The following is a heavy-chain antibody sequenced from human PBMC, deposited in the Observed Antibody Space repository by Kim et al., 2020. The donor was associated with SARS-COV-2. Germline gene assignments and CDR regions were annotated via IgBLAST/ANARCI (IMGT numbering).Heavy chain of an antibody. D-gene: IGHD3-22*01. Sequence: GGSLRLSCAPSGFTFSSYAMHWVRQAPGKGLEWMAVISYDGSNKYYADSVKGRFTISRDNSKNTLYLQMNSLRAEDTAVYYCARQYYYDSSGYYYPHYY. CDR3: ARQYYYDSSGYYYPHYY. V-gene: IGHV3-30*04. CDR2: ISYDGSNK. J-gene: IGHJ6*03. CDR1: GFTFSSYA.